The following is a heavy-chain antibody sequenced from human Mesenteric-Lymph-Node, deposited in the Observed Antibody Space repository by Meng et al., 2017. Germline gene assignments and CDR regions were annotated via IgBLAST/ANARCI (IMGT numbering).Heavy chain of an antibody. V-gene: IGHV3-21*01. CDR1: GFTFSSYS. CDR3: ARQYDYVWGSWRNNYYYYGMDV. CDR2: ISSSSSYI. Sequence: GESLKISCAASGFTFSSYSMNWVRQAPGKGLEWVSSISSSSSYIYYADSVKGRFTISRDNAKNSLYLQMNSLRAEDTAVYYCARQYDYVWGSWRNNYYYYGMDVWGQGTTVTVSS. D-gene: IGHD3-16*01. J-gene: IGHJ6*02.